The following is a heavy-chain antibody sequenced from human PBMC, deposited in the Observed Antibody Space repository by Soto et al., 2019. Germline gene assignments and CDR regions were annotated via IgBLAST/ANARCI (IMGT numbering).Heavy chain of an antibody. J-gene: IGHJ4*02. V-gene: IGHV4-59*01. CDR2: IYYGGNT. D-gene: IGHD5-12*01. CDR1: GGSTSSYY. Sequence: SETLSLTCTVSGGSTSSYYWSWIRQPPGKGLEWIGYIYYGGNTNYNPSLKSRVTISLDTSKNQFSLKLSSVTAADTAVYYCAIVYDLYYFDYWGQGTLVTGSS. CDR3: AIVYDLYYFDY.